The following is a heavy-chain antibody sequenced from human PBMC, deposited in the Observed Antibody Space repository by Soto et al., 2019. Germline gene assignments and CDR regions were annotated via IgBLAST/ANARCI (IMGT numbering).Heavy chain of an antibody. V-gene: IGHV1-69*13. Sequence: GASVKVSCKASGGTFTSYAISWVRQAPGQGLEWMGGIIPIFGTANYAQKFQGRVTITADESTSTAYMELSSLRSEDTAVYYCARDLYGGFDYWGQGTLVTVSS. CDR2: IIPIFGTA. CDR3: ARDLYGGFDY. D-gene: IGHD4-17*01. J-gene: IGHJ4*02. CDR1: GGTFTSYA.